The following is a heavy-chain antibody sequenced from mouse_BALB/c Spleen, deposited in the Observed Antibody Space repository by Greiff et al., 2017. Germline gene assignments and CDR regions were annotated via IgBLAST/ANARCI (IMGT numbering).Heavy chain of an antibody. CDR1: GYTFTSYW. CDR3: ARSGYGNYWFAY. D-gene: IGHD2-10*02. Sequence: QVQLQQPGAELVKPGASVKLSCKASGYTFTSYWMHWVKQRPGQGLEWIGEIDPSDSYTNYNQKFKGKATLTVDKSSSTAYMQLSSLTSEDSAVYYCARSGYGNYWFAYWGQGTLVTVSA. J-gene: IGHJ3*01. V-gene: IGHV1-69*02. CDR2: IDPSDSYT.